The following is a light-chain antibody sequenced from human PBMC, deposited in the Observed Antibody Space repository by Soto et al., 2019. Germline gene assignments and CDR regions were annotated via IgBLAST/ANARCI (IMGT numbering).Light chain of an antibody. CDR2: RNN. CDR1: SSNIGSNY. Sequence: QSVLTQPPSASGTPGQRVTISCSGSSSNIGSNYAYWYQQLPGTAPKLLIYRNNQRPSGVPDRFSGSKSGTSASLAISGLRSEDEADYYCAAWDYSLSGHVFGTGTKVTVL. J-gene: IGLJ1*01. CDR3: AAWDYSLSGHV. V-gene: IGLV1-47*01.